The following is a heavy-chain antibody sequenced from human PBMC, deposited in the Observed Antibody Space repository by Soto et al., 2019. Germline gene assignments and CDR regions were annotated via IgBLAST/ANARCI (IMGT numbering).Heavy chain of an antibody. CDR2: ISGSGSSS. CDR3: AKCSPRYSSGLKAYYFDH. Sequence: VGSLRLSCAASEFTFSSYAMSWVRQAPGKGLEWVSAISGSGSSSYYADSVKGRFTISRDSSKNTLYLQMNSLRAEDTAVYYCAKCSPRYSSGLKAYYFDHWGQGTLVTVSS. V-gene: IGHV3-23*01. D-gene: IGHD6-19*01. CDR1: EFTFSSYA. J-gene: IGHJ4*02.